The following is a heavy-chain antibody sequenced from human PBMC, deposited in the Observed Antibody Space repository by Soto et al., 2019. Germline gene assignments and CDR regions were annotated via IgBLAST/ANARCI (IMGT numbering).Heavy chain of an antibody. V-gene: IGHV1-18*01. D-gene: IGHD2-15*01. CDR3: ARSGVAANLDY. Sequence: GASVKVSCKASGYTFTSYGISWVRQAPGQRLEWMGWISAYNGNTNYSHKFQGRVTITTDTSASTAYMELSSLRSEDTAVYYCARSGVAANLDYWGQGTLVTVSS. CDR1: GYTFTSYG. J-gene: IGHJ4*02. CDR2: ISAYNGNT.